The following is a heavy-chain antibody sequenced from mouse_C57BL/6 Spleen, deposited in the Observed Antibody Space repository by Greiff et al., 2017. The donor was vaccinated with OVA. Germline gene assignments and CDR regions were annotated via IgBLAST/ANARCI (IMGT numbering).Heavy chain of an antibody. V-gene: IGHV1-59*01. Sequence: QVQLQQPGAELVRPGTSVKLSCKASGYTFTSYWMHWVKQRPGQGLEWIGVIDPSDSYTKYNQKFKGKATLTVDTSSSTAYMQLSSLTSEDSAVYYCARVYYSNSYAMDYWGQGTSVTVSS. CDR3: ARVYYSNSYAMDY. CDR2: IDPSDSYT. J-gene: IGHJ4*01. CDR1: GYTFTSYW. D-gene: IGHD2-5*01.